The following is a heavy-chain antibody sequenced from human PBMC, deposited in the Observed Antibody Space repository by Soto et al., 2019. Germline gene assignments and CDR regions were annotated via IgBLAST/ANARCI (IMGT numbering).Heavy chain of an antibody. J-gene: IGHJ4*02. CDR3: ARDNYGGNSKYYFDY. D-gene: IGHD2-21*02. CDR2: IIPIFGTA. V-gene: IGHV1-69*13. CDR1: GGTFSSYA. Sequence: SVKVSCKASGGTFSSYASSLVRQAPGQGLEWMGGIIPIFGTANYAQKFQGRVTITADESTSTAYMELSSLRSEDTAVYYCARDNYGGNSKYYFDYWGQGTLVTVSS.